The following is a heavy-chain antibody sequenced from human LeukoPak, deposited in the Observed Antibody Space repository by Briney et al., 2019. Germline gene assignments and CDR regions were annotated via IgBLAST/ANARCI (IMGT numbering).Heavy chain of an antibody. Sequence: SSETLSLTCTVSGGSISSSSYYWGWIRQPPGKGLEWIGSIYHSGKTYYNPSLENRVTISVDSSKNQFSLRLSSVTAADTAVYYCARVAGDYRYYYMDVWGQGTTVTVSS. J-gene: IGHJ6*03. V-gene: IGHV4-39*07. CDR3: ARVAGDYRYYYMDV. D-gene: IGHD4-17*01. CDR2: IYHSGKT. CDR1: GGSISSSSYY.